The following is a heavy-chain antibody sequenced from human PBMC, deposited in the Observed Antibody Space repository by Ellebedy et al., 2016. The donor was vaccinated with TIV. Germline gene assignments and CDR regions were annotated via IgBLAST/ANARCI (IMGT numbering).Heavy chain of an antibody. Sequence: AASVKVSCKASGGTFSSYAISWVRQAPGQGLEWMGRIIPILGIANYAQKFQGRVTITADKSTSTAYMELSSLRSEDTAVYYCARGTDTAMVSGYWGQGTLVTVSS. CDR1: GGTFSSYA. J-gene: IGHJ4*02. D-gene: IGHD5-18*01. CDR2: IIPILGIA. V-gene: IGHV1-69*04. CDR3: ARGTDTAMVSGY.